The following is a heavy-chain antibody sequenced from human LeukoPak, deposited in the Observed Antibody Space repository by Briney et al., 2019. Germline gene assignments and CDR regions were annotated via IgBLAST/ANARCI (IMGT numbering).Heavy chain of an antibody. CDR3: ARLPSAGHGYFED. Sequence: KTSETLSLTCTVSGDSIRSFFWSWIRQPPGKGLEWIGFFYYTGSTNYSRSLKSRVAISVDTSTNQLFLNLSSVTAADTAVYYCARLPSAGHGYFEDWGQGALVTVSS. J-gene: IGHJ4*02. CDR1: GDSIRSFF. D-gene: IGHD4-17*01. CDR2: FYYTGST. V-gene: IGHV4-59*01.